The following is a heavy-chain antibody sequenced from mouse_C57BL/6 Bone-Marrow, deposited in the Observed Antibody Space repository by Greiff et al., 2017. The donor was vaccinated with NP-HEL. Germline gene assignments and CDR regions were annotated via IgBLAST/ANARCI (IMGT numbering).Heavy chain of an antibody. D-gene: IGHD2-10*02. CDR3: ARSGYGNYSFAWFAY. Sequence: VQRVESGPELVKPGASVKLSCKASGYTFTSYDINWVKQRPGQGLEWIGWIYPRDGSTKYNEKFKGKATLTVDTSSSTAYMELHSLTSEDSAVYFCARSGYGNYSFAWFAYWGQGTLVTVSA. CDR2: IYPRDGST. J-gene: IGHJ3*01. V-gene: IGHV1-85*01. CDR1: GYTFTSYD.